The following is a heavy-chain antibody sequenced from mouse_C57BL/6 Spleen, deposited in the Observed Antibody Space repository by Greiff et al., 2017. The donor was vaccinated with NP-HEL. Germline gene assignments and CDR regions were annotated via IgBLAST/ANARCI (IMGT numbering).Heavy chain of an antibody. CDR1: GYTFTSYW. D-gene: IGHD2-4*01. V-gene: IGHV1-64*01. J-gene: IGHJ3*01. Sequence: VQLQQPGAELVKPGASVKLSCKASGYTFTSYWMHWVKQRPGQGLEWIGMIHPNSGSTNYNEKFKSKATLTVDKSSSTAYMQLSSLTSEDSAVYYCARYHYDYDGGFAYWGQGTLVTVSA. CDR2: IHPNSGST. CDR3: ARYHYDYDGGFAY.